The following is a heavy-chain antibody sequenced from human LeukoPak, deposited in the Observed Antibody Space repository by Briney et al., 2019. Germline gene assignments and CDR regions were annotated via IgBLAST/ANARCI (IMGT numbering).Heavy chain of an antibody. CDR2: IIPIFGTA. Sequence: EASVKVSCKASGGTFSSYAISWVRQAPGQGLEWMGGIIPIFGTANYAQKFQGRVTITADESTSTAYMELSSLRSEDTAVYYCARNLLRTGIRYWGQGTLVTVSS. V-gene: IGHV1-69*13. CDR3: ARNLLRTGIRY. D-gene: IGHD3-22*01. CDR1: GGTFSSYA. J-gene: IGHJ4*02.